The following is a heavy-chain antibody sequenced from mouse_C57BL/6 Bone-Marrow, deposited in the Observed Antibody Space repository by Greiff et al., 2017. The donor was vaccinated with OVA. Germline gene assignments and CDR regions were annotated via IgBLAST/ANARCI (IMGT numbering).Heavy chain of an antibody. V-gene: IGHV1-69*01. CDR3: ARFLLLKENYFDY. J-gene: IGHJ2*01. CDR2: IDPSDSYT. D-gene: IGHD1-1*01. CDR1: GYTFTSYW. Sequence: VQLQQPGAELVMPGASVKLSCKASGYTFTSYWMHWVKQRPGQGLEWIGEIDPSDSYTNYNQKFKGKSTLTVDKSSSTAYMQLSSLTSEDSAVYYCARFLLLKENYFDYWGQGTTLTVSS.